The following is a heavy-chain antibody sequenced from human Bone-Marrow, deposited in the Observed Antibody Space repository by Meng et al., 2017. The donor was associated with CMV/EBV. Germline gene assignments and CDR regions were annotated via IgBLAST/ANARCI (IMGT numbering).Heavy chain of an antibody. D-gene: IGHD6-19*01. V-gene: IGHV4-34*01. Sequence: SETLSLTCAVYGGSFSGYYWSRIRQPPGKGLEWIGEINHSGSTNYNPSLKSRVTISVDTSKTQFSLKLSSVTAADTAVYYCPRLRAVAGPYYYYYYGMDVWGQGTTVTVSS. CDR2: INHSGST. CDR3: PRLRAVAGPYYYYYYGMDV. CDR1: GGSFSGYY. J-gene: IGHJ6*02.